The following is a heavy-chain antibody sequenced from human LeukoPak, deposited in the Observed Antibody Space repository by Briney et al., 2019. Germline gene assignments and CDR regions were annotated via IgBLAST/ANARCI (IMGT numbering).Heavy chain of an antibody. J-gene: IGHJ3*02. D-gene: IGHD3-10*01. CDR3: ARDEGSGSGSLDI. CDR2: IRKDGSVE. Sequence: QAGGSLRLSCSASGFTLGSYWMTWVRQAPGKGLEWVANIRKDGSVENYVDSVKGRFTISRDNSKNTLYLQMNNLRVDDTAVYFCARDEGSGSGSLDIWGHGTKVIVS. V-gene: IGHV3-7*03. CDR1: GFTLGSYW.